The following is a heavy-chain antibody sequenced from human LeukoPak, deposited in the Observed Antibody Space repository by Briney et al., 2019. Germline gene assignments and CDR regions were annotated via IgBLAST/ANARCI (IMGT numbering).Heavy chain of an antibody. CDR1: GYTFTSYA. Sequence: SVKVSCKASGYTFTSYAISWVRQAPGQGLEWMGGIIPIFGTANYAQKFQGRVTITADESTSTAYMELSSLRSEDTAVYYCARGAYHYGSGSYYIVFFYFDYWGQGTLVTVSS. J-gene: IGHJ4*02. CDR2: IIPIFGTA. V-gene: IGHV1-69*13. D-gene: IGHD3-10*01. CDR3: ARGAYHYGSGSYYIVFFYFDY.